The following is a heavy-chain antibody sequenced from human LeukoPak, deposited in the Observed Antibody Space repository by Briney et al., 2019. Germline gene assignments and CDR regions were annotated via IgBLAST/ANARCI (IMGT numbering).Heavy chain of an antibody. CDR2: IIPIFGTA. CDR3: ARDYTWFGENDAFDI. J-gene: IGHJ3*02. Sequence: SVKVSCKASGGTFSSYAISWVRQAPGQGLEWMGGIIPIFGTANYAQKFQGRVTITADKSTSTAYMELSRLRSDDTAVYYCARDYTWFGENDAFDIWGQGTMVTVSS. D-gene: IGHD3-10*01. V-gene: IGHV1-69*06. CDR1: GGTFSSYA.